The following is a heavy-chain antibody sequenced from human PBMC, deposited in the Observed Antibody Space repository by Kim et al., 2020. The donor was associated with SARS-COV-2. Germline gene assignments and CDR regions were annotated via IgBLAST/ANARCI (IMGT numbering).Heavy chain of an antibody. D-gene: IGHD6-25*01. CDR2: IVVGSGNT. CDR1: GFTFTSSA. J-gene: IGHJ6*02. V-gene: IGHV1-58*01. CDR3: AADRVTTAALPDDDQAVYYYYGMDV. Sequence: SVKVSCKASGFTFTSSAVQWVRQARGQRLEWIGWIVVGSGNTNYAQKFQERVTITRDMSTSTAYMELSSLRSEDTAVYYCAADRVTTAALPDDDQAVYYYYGMDVWGQGTTVTVSS.